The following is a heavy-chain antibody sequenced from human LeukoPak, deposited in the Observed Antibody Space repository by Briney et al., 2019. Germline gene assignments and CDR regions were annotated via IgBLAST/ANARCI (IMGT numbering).Heavy chain of an antibody. J-gene: IGHJ4*02. CDR2: INQDGSEK. CDR3: ARDKILGATHFDY. D-gene: IGHD1-26*01. Sequence: GGSLRLSRAASGFTFSSYWMSWVRQAPGKGLEWVANINQDGSEKYYVDSVKGRFTISRDNAKNSLYLQMNSLRAEDTAVYYCARDKILGATHFDYWGQGTLVTVSS. CDR1: GFTFSSYW. V-gene: IGHV3-7*01.